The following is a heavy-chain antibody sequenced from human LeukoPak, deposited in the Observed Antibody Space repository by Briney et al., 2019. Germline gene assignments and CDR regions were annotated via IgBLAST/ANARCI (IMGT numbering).Heavy chain of an antibody. CDR1: GFTFSSYS. CDR3: ARGKYVWGSKTEFDY. Sequence: GGSLRLSCAASGFTFSSYSMNWVRQAPGKGLNWVSSISSSSSYIYYADSVKGRFTISRDNAKNSLYLQMNSLRAEDTAVYYCARGKYVWGSKTEFDYWGQGTLVTVSS. CDR2: ISSSSSYI. J-gene: IGHJ4*02. D-gene: IGHD3-16*01. V-gene: IGHV3-21*01.